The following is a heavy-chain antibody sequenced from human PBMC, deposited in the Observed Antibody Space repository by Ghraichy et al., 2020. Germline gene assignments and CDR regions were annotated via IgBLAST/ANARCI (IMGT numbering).Heavy chain of an antibody. CDR3: ARDPKPTRYCSGGSCYPPNWFDT. Sequence: GGSLRLSCAASGFTFSSYSMNWVRQAPGKGLEWVSYISSSSSTIYYADSVKGRFTISRDNAKNSLYLQMNSLRDEDTAVYYCARDPKPTRYCSGGSCYPPNWFDTWGQGTLVTVSS. J-gene: IGHJ5*02. D-gene: IGHD2-15*01. CDR2: ISSSSSTI. V-gene: IGHV3-48*02. CDR1: GFTFSSYS.